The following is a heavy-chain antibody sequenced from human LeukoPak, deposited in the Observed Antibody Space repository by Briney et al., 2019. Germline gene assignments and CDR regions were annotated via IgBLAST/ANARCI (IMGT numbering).Heavy chain of an antibody. Sequence: PGGSLRLSCAASGFTFSSYGMHWVRQAPGKGLEWVAVISYDGSNKYYADSVKGRFTISRDNSKNTLYLQMNSLRAEDTAVYYCARVGGDGYNYGVWFRFYYFDYWGQGTLVTVSS. CDR1: GFTFSSYG. D-gene: IGHD5-24*01. CDR2: ISYDGSNK. J-gene: IGHJ4*02. CDR3: ARVGGDGYNYGVWFRFYYFDY. V-gene: IGHV3-30*03.